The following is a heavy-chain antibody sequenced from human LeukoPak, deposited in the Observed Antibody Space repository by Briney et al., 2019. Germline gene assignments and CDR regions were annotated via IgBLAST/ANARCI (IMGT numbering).Heavy chain of an antibody. CDR3: ARDSQIQLWPLFDY. V-gene: IGHV3-7*01. D-gene: IGHD5-18*01. Sequence: GGSLRLSCAASGFTFSTSWMTWVRQAPGKGLDWLGNINPDGSRINYVDSVKGRFTFSRDNAKNSLFLQMNSLRAEDTAVYYCARDSQIQLWPLFDYWGQGTLVTVSS. CDR1: GFTFSTSW. CDR2: INPDGSRI. J-gene: IGHJ4*02.